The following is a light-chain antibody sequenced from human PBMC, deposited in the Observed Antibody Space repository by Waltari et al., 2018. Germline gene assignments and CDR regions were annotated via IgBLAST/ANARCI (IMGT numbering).Light chain of an antibody. CDR2: GES. J-gene: IGKJ1*01. CDR3: QHYLRIPLT. V-gene: IGKV3-20*01. Sequence: EIVLTQSPGTLSLSPGESATLSCRTSQSVTRALAWYQQKPGQAPRLLIYGESNRATGIPARFSVSVSGTDFSLTISSLEPEDFAVDYCQHYLRIPLTFGQGTKVEVK. CDR1: QSVTRA.